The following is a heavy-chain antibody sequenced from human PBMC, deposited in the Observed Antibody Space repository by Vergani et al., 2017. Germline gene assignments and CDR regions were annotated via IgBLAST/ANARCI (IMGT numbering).Heavy chain of an antibody. CDR2: MNLNSGKT. CDR1: GYTFTSYD. Sequence: QVQLVQSGAEVKKPGASVKVSCKASGYTFTSYDINWVRQATGQGLEWMGWMNLNSGKTGYAQKFQGTVTMTRNTSISTAYMELSSLRSEDTAVYYCARGLRRAARFQYYYYMDVWGKGTTVTVSS. V-gene: IGHV1-8*01. CDR3: ARGLRRAARFQYYYYMDV. J-gene: IGHJ6*03. D-gene: IGHD6-6*01.